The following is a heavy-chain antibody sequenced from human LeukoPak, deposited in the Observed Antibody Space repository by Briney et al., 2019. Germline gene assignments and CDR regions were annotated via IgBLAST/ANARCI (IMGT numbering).Heavy chain of an antibody. Sequence: SETLSLTCAVSGASISDNNWRNWVRQPPGKGLEWIGEISHTGSTNYNPSLKSRVTISVDKSKNQFSLKVSSVTAADTAVYYCATYMTVADKGYWGQGTLLTVSS. V-gene: IGHV4-4*02. J-gene: IGHJ4*02. D-gene: IGHD6-19*01. CDR3: ATYMTVADKGY. CDR2: ISHTGST. CDR1: GASISDNNW.